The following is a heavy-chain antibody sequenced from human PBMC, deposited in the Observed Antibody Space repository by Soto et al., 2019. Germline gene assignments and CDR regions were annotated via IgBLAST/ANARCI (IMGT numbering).Heavy chain of an antibody. CDR2: ISGSGIIT. CDR1: GFTFGSYA. J-gene: IGHJ2*01. Sequence: DVQLLESGGGLVQPGGYLRLSCAASGFTFGSYARSWVRGAPGKGLEWVSGISGSGIITHYADSVKGRFTVSRDNSKNTLYLQMNSLRAEDTAVDTCTNEPVGPDWYFDLWGRGTLGTASS. CDR3: TNEPVGPDWYFDL. V-gene: IGHV3-23*01.